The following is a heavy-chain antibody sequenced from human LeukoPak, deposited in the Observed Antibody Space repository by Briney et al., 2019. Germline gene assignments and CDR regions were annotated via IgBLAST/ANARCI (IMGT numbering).Heavy chain of an antibody. V-gene: IGHV4-59*01. Sequence: KSSETLSLTCTVSGDSISDYFWTWIRQPPGKGLEWIGYAADSGSTNYNHSLKSRVTISVDSSTNPFSLRLTSVTAADTAVYSCAAMTTVTMYSYFFDSWGQGTLLTVSS. J-gene: IGHJ4*02. CDR2: AADSGST. D-gene: IGHD4-17*01. CDR3: AAMTTVTMYSYFFDS. CDR1: GDSISDYF.